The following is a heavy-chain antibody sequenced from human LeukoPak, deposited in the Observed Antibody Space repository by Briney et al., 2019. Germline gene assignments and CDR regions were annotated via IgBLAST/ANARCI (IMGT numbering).Heavy chain of an antibody. CDR3: TTDSFTVIVPTAKGP. J-gene: IGHJ5*02. CDR2: IKSKSDGGTT. V-gene: IGHV3-15*01. CDR1: GFTFNNAW. Sequence: PGGSLRLSCAASGFTFNNAWMNWVRQAPGKGLEWVGYIKSKSDGGTTDYAAPVKGRFTISRDDSKNTLYLQMNSLKTEDTAVYYCTTDSFTVIVPTAKGPWGQGTLVTVSS. D-gene: IGHD2-2*01.